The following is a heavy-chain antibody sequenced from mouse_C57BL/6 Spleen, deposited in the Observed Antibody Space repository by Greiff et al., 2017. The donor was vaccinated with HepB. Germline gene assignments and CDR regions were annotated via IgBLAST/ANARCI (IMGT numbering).Heavy chain of an antibody. V-gene: IGHV1-22*01. J-gene: IGHJ1*03. Sequence: EVQLQQSGPELVKPGASVKMSCKASGYTFTDYNMHWVKQSHGKSLEWIGYINPNNGGTSYNQKFKGKATLTVNKSSSTAYMELRSLTSEDSAVYYCARMGVGYYGSSYGYFDVWGTGTTVTVSS. CDR3: ARMGVGYYGSSYGYFDV. D-gene: IGHD1-1*01. CDR1: GYTFTDYN. CDR2: INPNNGGT.